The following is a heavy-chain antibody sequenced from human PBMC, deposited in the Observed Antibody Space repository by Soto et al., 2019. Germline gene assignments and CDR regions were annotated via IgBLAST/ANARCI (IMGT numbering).Heavy chain of an antibody. CDR3: ARDNRLLYSSSWHLESFDY. Sequence: GGSLRLSCASSGFTFSSYSMNWVRQAPGKGLEWVSYISSSSSTIYYADSVKGRFTISRDNAKNSLYLQMNSLRAEDTAVYYCARDNRLLYSSSWHLESFDYWGQGTLVTVS. D-gene: IGHD6-13*01. CDR2: ISSSSSTI. CDR1: GFTFSSYS. V-gene: IGHV3-48*01. J-gene: IGHJ4*02.